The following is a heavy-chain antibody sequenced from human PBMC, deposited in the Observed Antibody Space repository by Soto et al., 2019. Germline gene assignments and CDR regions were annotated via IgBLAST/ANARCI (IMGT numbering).Heavy chain of an antibody. Sequence: QVQLVESGGGVVQPGRSLRLSCAASAFSFNTYAMHWVRQAPGKGLEWVAVKYYADSVKGRFSISRDNSKNTLYLQMNSLRAEDAAVYYCARDRYCSSSSCFTGHYYYYGMDVWGQGTTVTVSS. CDR3: ARDRYCSSSSCFTGHYYYYGMDV. CDR2: K. J-gene: IGHJ6*02. CDR1: AFSFNTYA. V-gene: IGHV3-30*04. D-gene: IGHD2-2*01.